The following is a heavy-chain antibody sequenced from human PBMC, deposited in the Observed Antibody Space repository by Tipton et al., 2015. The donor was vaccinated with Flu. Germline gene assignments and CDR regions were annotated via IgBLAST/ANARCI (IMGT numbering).Heavy chain of an antibody. V-gene: IGHV4-4*07. CDR3: ARDLGGGSGWYRYFDI. D-gene: IGHD6-19*01. J-gene: IGHJ4*02. Sequence: LRLSCTVSGDSISNYYWGWIRQPAGKGLQWIGRIYTSGSTDYNPSLKGRVTMSVDTSRNQFSLRLSSVTAADTAVYFCARDLGGGSGWYRYFDIWGQGTLVTVSS. CDR2: IYTSGST. CDR1: GDSISNYY.